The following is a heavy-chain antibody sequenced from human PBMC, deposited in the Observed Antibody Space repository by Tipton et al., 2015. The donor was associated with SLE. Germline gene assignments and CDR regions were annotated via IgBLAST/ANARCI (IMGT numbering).Heavy chain of an antibody. Sequence: SLRLSCAASGFTFSSYAMHWARQAPGKGLEWVAFIRYDGSNKYYADSVKGRFTISRDNAKNPLYLQMNSLRAEDTAVYYCARAGAYYYDSSGYYFDYWGQGTLVTVSS. D-gene: IGHD3-22*01. CDR2: IRYDGSNK. V-gene: IGHV3-30*04. CDR3: ARAGAYYYDSSGYYFDY. CDR1: GFTFSSYA. J-gene: IGHJ4*02.